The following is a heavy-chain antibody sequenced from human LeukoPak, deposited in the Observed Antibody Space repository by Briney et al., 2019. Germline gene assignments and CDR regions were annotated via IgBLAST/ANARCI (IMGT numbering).Heavy chain of an antibody. CDR1: GFTFRTYA. Sequence: GGSLRLSCAASGFTFRTYAMNWVRQAPGEGLEWVSSIGGSSTSLYYADSVKGRFTISRDNAKNTLYLQMNSLRAEDTAVYYCARVFGSRVASSWSYYFDYWGQGTLVTVSS. CDR2: IGGSSTSL. J-gene: IGHJ4*02. CDR3: ARVFGSRVASSWSYYFDY. D-gene: IGHD6-13*01. V-gene: IGHV3-21*01.